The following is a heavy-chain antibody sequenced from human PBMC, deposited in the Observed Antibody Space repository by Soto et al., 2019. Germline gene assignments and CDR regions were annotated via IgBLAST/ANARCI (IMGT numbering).Heavy chain of an antibody. CDR3: ARAGYSYGSYYFDY. Sequence: EVQLVESGGGLVKPGGSLRLSCAASGFTFSSYSMNWVRQAPGKGLEWVSSISSSSSYIYYADSVKGRFTISRDNAKNSRYLQMNSLRAEDTAVYYCARAGYSYGSYYFDYWGQGTLVTVSS. CDR2: ISSSSSYI. CDR1: GFTFSSYS. J-gene: IGHJ4*02. D-gene: IGHD5-18*01. V-gene: IGHV3-21*01.